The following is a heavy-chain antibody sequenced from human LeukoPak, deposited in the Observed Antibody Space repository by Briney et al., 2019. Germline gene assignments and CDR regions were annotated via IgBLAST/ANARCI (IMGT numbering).Heavy chain of an antibody. CDR2: INPNSGGT. V-gene: IGHV1-2*02. CDR3: ARGRTTEYYYYYYMDV. D-gene: IGHD1-7*01. CDR1: GYTFTGYY. Sequence: VASVKVSCKASGYTFTGYYMHWVRQAPGQGLEWMGWINPNSGGTNYAQKFQGRVTMTRDTSISTAYMELSRLRSDDTAVYYCARGRTTEYYYYYYMDVWGKGTTVTVSS. J-gene: IGHJ6*03.